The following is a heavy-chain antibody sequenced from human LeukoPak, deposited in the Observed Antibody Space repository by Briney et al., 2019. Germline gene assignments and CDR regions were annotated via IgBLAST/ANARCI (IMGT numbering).Heavy chain of an antibody. D-gene: IGHD2-21*02. CDR1: GFTFSSYS. V-gene: IGHV3-21*01. Sequence: GGSLRLSCAASGFTFSSYSMNWVRQAPGKGLEWVSSISSSSSYIYYADSVKGRFTISRDNAKNSLYLQMNSLRAEDTAVYYCARDPHSPYCGGDCSFDYWGQGTLVTVSS. J-gene: IGHJ4*02. CDR2: ISSSSSYI. CDR3: ARDPHSPYCGGDCSFDY.